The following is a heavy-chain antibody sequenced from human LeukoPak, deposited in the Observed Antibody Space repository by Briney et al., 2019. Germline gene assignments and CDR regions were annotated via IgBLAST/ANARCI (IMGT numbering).Heavy chain of an antibody. CDR3: AKMQGYFDY. J-gene: IGHJ4*02. V-gene: IGHV3-23*01. Sequence: GGSLRLSCEASGLTFSSYGMSWVRQAPGKGLQWVSAITGGGGTTYYADSAKGRFTISRDNSKNMLYLQMNSLRAEDTAVYYCAKMQGYFDYWGQGTLVPVSS. CDR2: ITGGGGTT. CDR1: GLTFSSYG.